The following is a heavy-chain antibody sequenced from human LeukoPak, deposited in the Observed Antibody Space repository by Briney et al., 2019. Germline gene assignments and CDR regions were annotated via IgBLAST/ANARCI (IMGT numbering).Heavy chain of an antibody. CDR1: GFTFSDYY. CDR2: ISSSGSTI. V-gene: IGHV3-11*01. Sequence: KPGGSLRLSCAASGFTFSDYYMSWIRQAPGKGLEWVSYISSSGSTIYYADSVKGRFTISRDNSKNTLYLQMNSLRAEDTAVYYCAREDRYYDFWSGYWSSVGMDVWGQGTTVTVSS. J-gene: IGHJ6*02. CDR3: AREDRYYDFWSGYWSSVGMDV. D-gene: IGHD3-3*01.